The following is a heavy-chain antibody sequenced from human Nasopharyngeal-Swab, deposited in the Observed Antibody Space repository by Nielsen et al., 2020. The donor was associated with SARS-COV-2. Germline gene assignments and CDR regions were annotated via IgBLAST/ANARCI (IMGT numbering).Heavy chain of an antibody. D-gene: IGHD5-12*01. J-gene: IGHJ4*02. Sequence: SVKVSCKTSGDTFTNSAISWVRQAPGQGLEWMGGIVPALGLPNYAQKFRGRLTISADRSTTTSYLELSSLRFEDTAIYYCAREGEYGAYDTPDYWGQGTLVTVSS. CDR3: AREGEYGAYDTPDY. CDR2: IVPALGLP. CDR1: GDTFTNSA. V-gene: IGHV1-69*10.